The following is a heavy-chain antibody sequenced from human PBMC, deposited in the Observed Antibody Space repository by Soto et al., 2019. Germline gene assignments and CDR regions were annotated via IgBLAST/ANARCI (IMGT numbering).Heavy chain of an antibody. Sequence: TSETLSLTCTVSGGSISSGDYYWSWIRQPPGKGLEWIGYIYYSGSTYYNPSLKSRVTISVDTSKNQFSLKLSSVTAADTAVYYCARWDGVWSAFDIWGQGTMVTVSS. D-gene: IGHD1-26*01. V-gene: IGHV4-30-4*01. CDR2: IYYSGST. CDR3: ARWDGVWSAFDI. CDR1: GGSISSGDYY. J-gene: IGHJ3*02.